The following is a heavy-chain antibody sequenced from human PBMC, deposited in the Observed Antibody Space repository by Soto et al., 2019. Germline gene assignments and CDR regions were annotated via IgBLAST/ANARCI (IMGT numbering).Heavy chain of an antibody. Sequence: ASVKVSCKASGGTFSSYAISWVRQAPGQGLEWMGGIISIFGTANYAQKFQGRVTITADESTSTAYMELSSLRSEDTAVYYCASLNIVVVTAIRYFQHWGQGTLVTVSS. CDR3: ASLNIVVVTAIRYFQH. CDR1: GGTFSSYA. V-gene: IGHV1-69*13. J-gene: IGHJ1*01. CDR2: IISIFGTA. D-gene: IGHD2-21*02.